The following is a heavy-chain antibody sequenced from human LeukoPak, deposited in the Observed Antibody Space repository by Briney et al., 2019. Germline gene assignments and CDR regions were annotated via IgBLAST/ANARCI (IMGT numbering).Heavy chain of an antibody. V-gene: IGHV3-7*03. CDR3: AKAQIRRLYSYGHGEGYYFDY. D-gene: IGHD5-18*01. CDR1: GFTFSIHW. CDR2: IKPDGNDK. J-gene: IGHJ4*02. Sequence: GGSLRLSCVASGFTFSIHWMTWVRQAPGKGLEWVATIKPDGNDKFFVDSVKGRFTISRDNAKTSLFLQMNSLRAEDTAVYYCAKAQIRRLYSYGHGEGYYFDYWGQGTLVTVSS.